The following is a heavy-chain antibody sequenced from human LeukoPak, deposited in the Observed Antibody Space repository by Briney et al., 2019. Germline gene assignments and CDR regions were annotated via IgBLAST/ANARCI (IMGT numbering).Heavy chain of an antibody. V-gene: IGHV1-69*04. Sequence: ASVKVSCKASGGTFSSYAISWVRQAPGQGLEWMGRIIPILGIANYAQKFQGRVTITADKSTSTAYMELSSLRSEDTAVYYCARDWGSTVTTYYFDYWGQGTLVTVSS. CDR1: GGTFSSYA. CDR2: IIPILGIA. CDR3: ARDWGSTVTTYYFDY. J-gene: IGHJ4*02. D-gene: IGHD4-17*01.